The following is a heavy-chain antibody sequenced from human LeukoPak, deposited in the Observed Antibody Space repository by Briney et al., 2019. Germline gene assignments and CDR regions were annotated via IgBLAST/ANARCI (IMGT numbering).Heavy chain of an antibody. V-gene: IGHV2-5*02. D-gene: IGHD3-10*01. Sequence: KESGPTRVKPTQTLTLTCTFSGFSLSTRGVGVGWIRQPPGKALEWLSLIYWDDDKRYSPSLKSRLTITKDTSKNQVVLTMTNMDPVDTATYYCAHSLWFGDLLPYFDYWGQGTLVTVSS. CDR3: AHSLWFGDLLPYFDY. J-gene: IGHJ4*02. CDR1: GFSLSTRGVG. CDR2: IYWDDDK.